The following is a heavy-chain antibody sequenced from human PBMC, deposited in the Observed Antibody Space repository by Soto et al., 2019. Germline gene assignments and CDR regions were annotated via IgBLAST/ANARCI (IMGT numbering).Heavy chain of an antibody. CDR2: INLSGST. Sequence: SETLSLTCAVYGGSFSGYYWSWIRQPPGKGLEWIGEINLSGSTNYNPSLKSRVTISVDTSKNQFSLKLSSVTAADTAVYYCARFSSSSVIFDYWGQGTLVTVSS. J-gene: IGHJ4*02. D-gene: IGHD6-6*01. CDR1: GGSFSGYY. CDR3: ARFSSSSVIFDY. V-gene: IGHV4-34*01.